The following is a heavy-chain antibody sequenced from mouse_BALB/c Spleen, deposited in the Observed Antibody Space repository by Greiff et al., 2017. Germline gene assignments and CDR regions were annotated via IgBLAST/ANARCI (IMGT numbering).Heavy chain of an antibody. J-gene: IGHJ2*01. Sequence: QVHVKQSGAELVRPGTSVKISCKASGYTFTNYWPGWVKQRPGHGLVWIGDIYPGGGYTNYNEKFKGKATLTADTSSSTAYMQLSSLTSEDSAVYFCARKECDLNYFDYWGQGTTLTVSA. CDR2: IYPGGGYT. V-gene: IGHV1-63*02. CDR3: ARKECDLNYFDY. CDR1: GYTFTNYW.